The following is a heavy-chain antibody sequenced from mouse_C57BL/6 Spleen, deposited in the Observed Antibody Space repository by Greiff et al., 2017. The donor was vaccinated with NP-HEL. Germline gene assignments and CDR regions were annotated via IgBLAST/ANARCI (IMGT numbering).Heavy chain of an antibody. CDR2: IWSDGST. CDR3: AADSSGYNYAMDY. D-gene: IGHD3-2*02. Sequence: VQLQESGPGLVAPSQSLSITCTVSGFSLTSYGVHWVRQPPGKGLEWLVVIWSDGSTTYNSALKSRLSISKDNSKSQVFLKMNSLQTDDTAMYYCAADSSGYNYAMDYWGQGTSVTVSS. V-gene: IGHV2-6*03. J-gene: IGHJ4*01. CDR1: GFSLTSYG.